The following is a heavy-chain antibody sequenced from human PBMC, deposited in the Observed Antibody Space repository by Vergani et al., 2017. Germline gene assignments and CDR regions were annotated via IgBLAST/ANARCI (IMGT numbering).Heavy chain of an antibody. CDR3: ARGPLRYRVLDAFDI. D-gene: IGHD4-17*01. CDR2: IWYDGSNK. CDR1: GFTFSSYG. Sequence: QVQLVQSGGGVVQPGRSLRLSCAASGFTFSSYGMHWVRQAPGKGLEWVAVIWYDGSNKYYADSVKGRFTISRDNSKNTLYLQMNSLRAEDTAVYYCARGPLRYRVLDAFDIWGQGTMVTVSS. J-gene: IGHJ3*02. V-gene: IGHV3-33*01.